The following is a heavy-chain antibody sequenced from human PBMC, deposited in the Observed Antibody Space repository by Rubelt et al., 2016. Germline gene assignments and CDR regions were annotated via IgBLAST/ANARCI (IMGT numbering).Heavy chain of an antibody. V-gene: IGHV1-18*01. D-gene: IGHD3-16*01. CDR1: GDTFANYA. CDR2: ISVSNDNT. J-gene: IGHJ5*02. CDR3: ARGDSS. Sequence: QVYLVQSGTEVKKPGSSVKVSCKTSGDTFANYALSWVRQAPGQGLEWMGWISVSNDNTNYGQKFQGRVSMTTDTSTNTVHMELRSLRSDDTAVYYCARGDSSWGQGTLVTVSS.